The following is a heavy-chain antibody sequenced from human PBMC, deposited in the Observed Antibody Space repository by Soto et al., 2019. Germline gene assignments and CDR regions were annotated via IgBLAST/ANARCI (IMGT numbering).Heavy chain of an antibody. Sequence: GGSLRLSCAASGFTFSSYWMHWVRQAPGKGLVWVSRINSDGSSTSYADSVKGRFTISRDNAKNTLYLQMNSLRAEDTAVCYCARAPKQWHQKLDYWGQGTLVTVSS. CDR1: GFTFSSYW. CDR3: ARAPKQWHQKLDY. J-gene: IGHJ4*02. CDR2: INSDGSST. D-gene: IGHD6-19*01. V-gene: IGHV3-74*01.